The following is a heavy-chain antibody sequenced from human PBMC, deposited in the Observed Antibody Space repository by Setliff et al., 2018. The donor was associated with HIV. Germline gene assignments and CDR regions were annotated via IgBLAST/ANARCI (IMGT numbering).Heavy chain of an antibody. CDR1: GGSISSGSYY. D-gene: IGHD3-22*01. CDR2: IYYSGST. CDR3: ARQAIFGYYDSNGYLDY. J-gene: IGHJ4*02. Sequence: PSETLSLTCTVSGGSISSGSYYWGWIRQPPGKGLEWIGSIYYSGSTYYNPSLQSRVTISVDTSKNLFSLRLSSVTASDTAVYYCARQAIFGYYDSNGYLDYWGQGTLVTVSS. V-gene: IGHV4-39*01.